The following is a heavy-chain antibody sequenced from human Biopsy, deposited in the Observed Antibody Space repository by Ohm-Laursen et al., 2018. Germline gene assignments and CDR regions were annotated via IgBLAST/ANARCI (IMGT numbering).Heavy chain of an antibody. D-gene: IGHD2-15*01. CDR3: ARMDCSGGSCHYYSYGMDV. J-gene: IGHJ6*02. CDR1: GGSITAHY. CDR2: IHHSGST. V-gene: IGHV4-4*09. Sequence: PPGTLSLTCTVSGGSITAHYWSWIRQPPGKGLECIGNIHHSGSTSYNPSLKSRLTISVDTSKNQFSLKLSSGTAADTAVYYCARMDCSGGSCHYYSYGMDVWGQGTTVTVSS.